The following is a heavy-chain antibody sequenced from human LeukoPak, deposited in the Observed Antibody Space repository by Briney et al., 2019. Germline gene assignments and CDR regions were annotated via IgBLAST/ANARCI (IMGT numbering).Heavy chain of an antibody. CDR2: MWNDGITG. J-gene: IGHJ4*02. CDR1: GFNFRDSG. D-gene: IGHD6-19*01. Sequence: GGSLRLSCAASGFNFRDSGMHWVRQAPGKGLEWVAVMWNDGITGKYADSVRGRFSVSRDNSKNTVYLQMDSLRADDTSVYYCARDGSGWSSDYWGQETLVTVSS. V-gene: IGHV3-33*01. CDR3: ARDGSGWSSDY.